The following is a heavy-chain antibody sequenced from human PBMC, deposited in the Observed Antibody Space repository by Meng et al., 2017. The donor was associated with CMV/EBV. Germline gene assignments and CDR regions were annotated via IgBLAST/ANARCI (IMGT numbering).Heavy chain of an antibody. V-gene: IGHV4-30-4*02. CDR1: GGSISSGDYY. J-gene: IGHJ5*02. Sequence: SETLSLTCTVSGGSISSGDYYWSWIRQPPGKGLEWIGYIYYSGSTYYNPSLKSRVTISVDTSKNQFSLKLSSVTAADTAVYYCARAVVVVPAATGWFDPWGQGTLVTVSS. CDR3: ARAVVVVPAATGWFDP. D-gene: IGHD2-2*01. CDR2: IYYSGST.